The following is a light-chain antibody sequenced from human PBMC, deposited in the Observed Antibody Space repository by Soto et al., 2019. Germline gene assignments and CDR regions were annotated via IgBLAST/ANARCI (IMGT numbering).Light chain of an antibody. J-gene: IGLJ1*01. CDR1: SSDVGGYNY. V-gene: IGLV2-14*01. Sequence: QSVLTQPASVSGSPGQSITISCTGTSSDVGGYNYVSWYQQHPDKAPKLILYEVSNRPSGVSNRSSGSKSGNTASLTISGLQTEDGADYYCSSYTDNSTLVFGTGTKVTV. CDR2: EVS. CDR3: SSYTDNSTLV.